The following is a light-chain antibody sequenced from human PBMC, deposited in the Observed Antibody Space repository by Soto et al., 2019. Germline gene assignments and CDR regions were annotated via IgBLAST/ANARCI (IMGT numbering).Light chain of an antibody. CDR3: QQYSIWRT. Sequence: EIVLTQCPGTLSLSPGERATLSCRASQSVSSSYLAWYQQKPGQAPRLLIYGASTRATGIPARFSGSGSGTEFTLTISSLQSQDFAVYYCQQYSIWRTFGQGTKVDIK. CDR2: GAS. CDR1: QSVSSSY. V-gene: IGKV3-15*01. J-gene: IGKJ1*01.